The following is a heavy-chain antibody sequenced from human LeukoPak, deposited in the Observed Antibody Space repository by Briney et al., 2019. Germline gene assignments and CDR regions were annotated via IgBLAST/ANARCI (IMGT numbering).Heavy chain of an antibody. Sequence: GGSLRLSCAASGFTFSSYSMNWVRQAPGKGLEWVSSISSSSSYIYYADSVKGRFTISRDNAKNSLYLQMNSLRAEDTAVYYCARDGDDILTGYYFGDYWGQGTLVTVSS. CDR2: ISSSSSYI. CDR3: ARDGDDILTGYYFGDY. V-gene: IGHV3-21*01. CDR1: GFTFSSYS. D-gene: IGHD3-9*01. J-gene: IGHJ4*02.